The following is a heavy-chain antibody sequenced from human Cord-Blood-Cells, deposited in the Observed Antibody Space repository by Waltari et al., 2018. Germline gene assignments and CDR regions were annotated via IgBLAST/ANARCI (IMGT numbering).Heavy chain of an antibody. CDR2: IDPGDFDT. J-gene: IGHJ2*01. V-gene: IGHV5-51*01. Sequence: EVQLVQSGAEVKKPGESLKISCKGSGYSFTSYWIGWVRQMLGKGLEWMWTIDPGDFDTRYSPSFRGQVTISADSSISTAYRQWSILKASDSAMYYCARRKVTGPSGWYFDLWGRGTLVTVSS. D-gene: IGHD1-20*01. CDR3: ARRKVTGPSGWYFDL. CDR1: GYSFTSYW.